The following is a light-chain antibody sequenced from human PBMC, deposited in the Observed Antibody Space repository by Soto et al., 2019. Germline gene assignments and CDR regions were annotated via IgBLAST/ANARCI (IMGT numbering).Light chain of an antibody. CDR1: NSDIGAYNY. CDR2: EVT. Sequence: QSVLTQPASVSGSPGQSITISCTGTNSDIGAYNYVSWYQHHPGKAPKLIIYEVTNRPSGVSNRFSASKSGNTAYLTISGLQAEDEADYYCNSYTTTYTLGFGTGTKLTVL. V-gene: IGLV2-14*01. CDR3: NSYTTTYTLG. J-gene: IGLJ1*01.